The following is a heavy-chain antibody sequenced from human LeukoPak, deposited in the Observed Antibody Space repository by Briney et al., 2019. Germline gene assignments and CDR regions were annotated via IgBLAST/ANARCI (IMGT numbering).Heavy chain of an antibody. CDR3: ARRLDYYDSSGYYVSAFDI. J-gene: IGHJ3*02. Sequence: PSETLSLTCTVSGGSISSGDYYWSWIRQPPGKGLEWIGYIYYSGSTYYNPSLKSRVTISVDTSKNQFSLKLSSVTAADTAVYYCARRLDYYDSSGYYVSAFDIWGQGTMVTVSS. CDR2: IYYSGST. V-gene: IGHV4-30-4*01. D-gene: IGHD3-22*01. CDR1: GGSISSGDYY.